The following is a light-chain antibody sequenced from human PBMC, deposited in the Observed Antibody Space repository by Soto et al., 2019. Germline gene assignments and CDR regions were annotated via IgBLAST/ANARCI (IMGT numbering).Light chain of an antibody. CDR2: DSS. CDR3: QQRSDWPS. J-gene: IGKJ5*01. CDR1: QSVSTTY. V-gene: IGKV3-11*01. Sequence: EIVLTQSPGTLSLSPGARATLSCGASQSVSTTYLAWYKQKPRHAPRLLIYDSSYRATGIPARFSGSASGTEFTLTISSIEPEDFAVYCCQQRSDWPSFGQGTRLEIK.